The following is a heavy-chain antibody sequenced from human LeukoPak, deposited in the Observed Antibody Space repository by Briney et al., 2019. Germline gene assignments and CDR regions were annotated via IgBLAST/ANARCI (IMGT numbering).Heavy chain of an antibody. J-gene: IGHJ4*02. CDR2: ISSSSSYI. CDR1: GFTFSSYE. V-gene: IGHV3-21*01. Sequence: GGSLRLSCAASGFTFSSYEMNWVRQAPGKGLEWVSSISSSSSYIYYADSVKGRFTISRDNAKNSLYLQMNSLRAEDTAVYYCARDGSSWSAYYFDYWGQGTLVTVSS. CDR3: ARDGSSWSAYYFDY. D-gene: IGHD6-13*01.